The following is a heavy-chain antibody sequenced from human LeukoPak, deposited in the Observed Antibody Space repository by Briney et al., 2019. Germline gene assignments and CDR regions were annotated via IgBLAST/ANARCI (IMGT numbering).Heavy chain of an antibody. J-gene: IGHJ4*02. CDR2: IDPNSGGT. V-gene: IGHV1-2*02. Sequence: ASVKVSCKASGYTFTGYYMHWVRQAPGQGLEWMGWIDPNSGGTNYAQKFQGRVTMTRDTSISTAYMELSRLRSDDTAVYYCARDLDSSGYYHVVDSWGQGALVTVSS. CDR3: ARDLDSSGYYHVVDS. D-gene: IGHD3-22*01. CDR1: GYTFTGYY.